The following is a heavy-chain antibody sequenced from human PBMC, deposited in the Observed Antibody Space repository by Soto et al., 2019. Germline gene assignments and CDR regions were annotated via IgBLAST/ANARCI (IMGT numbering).Heavy chain of an antibody. CDR1: GGSFSGYY. Sequence: SETLSLTCAVYGGSFSGYYWSWIRQRPGQGLEWIGEINQSGSTNYNPSLKSRVTISVDTSKTQFSLKLSSVTAADTAVYYCAREGNYGDYLNWFDPWGQGTLVTVSS. CDR3: AREGNYGDYLNWFDP. J-gene: IGHJ5*02. V-gene: IGHV4-34*01. D-gene: IGHD4-17*01. CDR2: INQSGST.